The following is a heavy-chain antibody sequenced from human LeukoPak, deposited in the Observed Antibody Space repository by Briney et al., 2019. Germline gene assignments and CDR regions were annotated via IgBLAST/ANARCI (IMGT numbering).Heavy chain of an antibody. CDR3: ARDGLTGTTDGTLDS. D-gene: IGHD1-20*01. CDR1: GFTFSDYY. CDR2: ISTSASSI. J-gene: IGHJ4*02. Sequence: GGSLRLSCGASGFTFSDYYMSWIRQTPGKGLEWLAYISTSASSIDYADSVKGRFTISRDNSKNTLFLQMNSLRAEDTAMYYCARDGLTGTTDGTLDSWGQGTLVTVSS. V-gene: IGHV3-11*04.